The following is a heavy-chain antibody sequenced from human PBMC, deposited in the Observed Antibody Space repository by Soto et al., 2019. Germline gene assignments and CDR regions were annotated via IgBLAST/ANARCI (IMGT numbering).Heavy chain of an antibody. J-gene: IGHJ5*01. Sequence: SQTLSLTCAISGDSVSSSSVTWNWIRQSPSRGLEWLGRTYYRSKWFNDYAESVKSRITINPDTSKNQFSLHLNSVTPEDAAVYYCVRLIGNSWLDFWGQGTLVTVSS. CDR1: GDSVSSSSVT. V-gene: IGHV6-1*01. CDR2: TYYRSKWFN. CDR3: VRLIGNSWLDF. D-gene: IGHD1-26*01.